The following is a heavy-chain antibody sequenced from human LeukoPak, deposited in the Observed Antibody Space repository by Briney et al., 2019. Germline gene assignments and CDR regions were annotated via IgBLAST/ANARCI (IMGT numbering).Heavy chain of an antibody. CDR1: GFTFSSYG. J-gene: IGHJ5*02. CDR2: ISYDGSNK. CDR3: AKDRVEWQQLAGANWFDP. Sequence: RPGGSLRLSCAASGFTFSSYGMHWVRQAPGKGLEWVAVISYDGSNKYYADSVKGRFTISRDNSKNTLYLQMNSLRAEDTAVYYCAKDRVEWQQLAGANWFDPWGQGTLVTVSS. D-gene: IGHD6-13*01. V-gene: IGHV3-30*18.